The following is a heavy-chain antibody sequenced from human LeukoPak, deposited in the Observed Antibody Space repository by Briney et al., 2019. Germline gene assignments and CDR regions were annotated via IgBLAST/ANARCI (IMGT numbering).Heavy chain of an antibody. CDR1: GFTFSSYS. V-gene: IGHV4-39*07. CDR2: IYYSGSS. D-gene: IGHD3-9*01. CDR3: ARVPANFDSLTGYYRGAFDI. J-gene: IGHJ3*02. Sequence: PGGSLRPSCAASGFTFSSYSMNWVRQPPGKGLQWIGSIYYSGSSYYSPSLKSRVTISIETSKNKFSLKLSSVTAADTAVYYCARVPANFDSLTGYYRGAFDIWGQGTMVTVSS.